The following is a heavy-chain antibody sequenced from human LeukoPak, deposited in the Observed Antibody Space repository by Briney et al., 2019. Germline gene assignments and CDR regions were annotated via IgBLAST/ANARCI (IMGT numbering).Heavy chain of an antibody. D-gene: IGHD6-19*01. J-gene: IGHJ4*02. CDR3: ARDRQSSGWYYFDY. CDR1: GFTFTSYS. V-gene: IGHV3-48*01. Sequence: GGSLRLSCAASGFTFTSYSMNWVRQAPGKGLESVSYISSDSNTIYYADSMKGRFSISRDNAKNSLYLQMNSLRAEDTAVYYGARDRQSSGWYYFDYWGQGTLVTVSS. CDR2: ISSDSNTI.